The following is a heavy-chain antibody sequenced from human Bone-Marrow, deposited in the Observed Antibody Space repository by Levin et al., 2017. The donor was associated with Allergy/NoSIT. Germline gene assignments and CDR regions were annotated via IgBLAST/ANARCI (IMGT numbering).Heavy chain of an antibody. Sequence: SQTLLLPCAVYGGSFSGYYWSWIRQPPGRGLEWIGEINHSGSTTYNPSLKSRVTISVDTSKNQISLRLSSVTAADTAVYYCATYSTSRAFDYWGQGTLVTVSS. CDR3: ATYSTSRAFDY. CDR2: INHSGST. D-gene: IGHD6-13*01. J-gene: IGHJ4*02. V-gene: IGHV4-34*01. CDR1: GGSFSGYY.